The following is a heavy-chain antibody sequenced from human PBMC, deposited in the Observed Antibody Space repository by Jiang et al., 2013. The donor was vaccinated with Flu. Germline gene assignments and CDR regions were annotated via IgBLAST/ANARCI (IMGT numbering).Heavy chain of an antibody. Sequence: YSFTSYWIGWVRQMPGKGLEWMGIIYPGDSDTRYSPSFQGQVTISADKSISTAYLQWSSLKASDTAMYYCARSWLTPGDFDYWGQGTLVTVSS. V-gene: IGHV5-51*01. D-gene: IGHD5-12*01. CDR1: YSFTSYW. CDR3: ARSWLTPGDFDY. J-gene: IGHJ4*02. CDR2: IYPGDSDT.